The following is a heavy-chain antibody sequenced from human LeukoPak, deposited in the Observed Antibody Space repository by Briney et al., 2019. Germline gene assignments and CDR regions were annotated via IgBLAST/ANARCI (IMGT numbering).Heavy chain of an antibody. D-gene: IGHD6-6*01. J-gene: IGHJ5*02. CDR1: GGSISSSNYF. CDR3: ARDSPRPSIAAGKLGIDP. V-gene: IGHV4-39*02. CDR2: IYYSGST. Sequence: SETLSLTCTVSGGSISSSNYFWVWIRQPPGKGLEWIGTIYYSGSTYYNPSLKSRVTISVDTSNDHFSLKLSSVTAADTAVYYCARDSPRPSIAAGKLGIDPWGQGTLVTVSS.